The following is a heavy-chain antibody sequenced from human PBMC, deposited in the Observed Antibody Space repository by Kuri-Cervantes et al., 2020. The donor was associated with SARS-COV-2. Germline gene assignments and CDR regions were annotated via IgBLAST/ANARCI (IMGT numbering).Heavy chain of an antibody. CDR1: GGSISSSSYY. J-gene: IGHJ3*02. V-gene: IGHV4-39*01. CDR2: IYYSGST. Sequence: GSLRPSCTVSGGSISSSSYYWGWIRQPPGKGLEWIGSIYYSGSTYYNPSLKSRVTISVDTSKNQFSLKLSSVTAADTAVYYCATPARPGAFDAFDIWGQGTMVTVSS. D-gene: IGHD6-6*01. CDR3: ATPARPGAFDAFDI.